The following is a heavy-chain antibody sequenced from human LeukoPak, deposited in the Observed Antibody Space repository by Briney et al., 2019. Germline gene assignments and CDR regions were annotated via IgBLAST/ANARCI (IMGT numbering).Heavy chain of an antibody. CDR1: GDTFTNYA. CDR2: IIPILGIA. V-gene: IGHV1-69*04. Sequence: SVKVSCKASGDTFTNYAISWVRQAPGQGLEWMGRIIPILGIANYAQKFQGRVTITADKSTSTAYMELSSLRSEDTAVYYCARAPLAIAVAGKNWFDPWGQGTLVTVSS. CDR3: ARAPLAIAVAGKNWFDP. J-gene: IGHJ5*02. D-gene: IGHD6-19*01.